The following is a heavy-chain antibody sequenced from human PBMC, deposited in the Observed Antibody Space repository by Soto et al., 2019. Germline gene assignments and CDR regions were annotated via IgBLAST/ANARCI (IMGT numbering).Heavy chain of an antibody. CDR3: ARDYCSSTSCPPGPFDP. Sequence: SETLSLTCTVSGGSISSGDYYWSWIRQPPGKGLEWIGYIYYSGSTYYNPSLKSRVTISVDTSKNQFSLKLSSVTAADTAVYYCARDYCSSTSCPPGPFDPWGQGTLVTVSS. CDR2: IYYSGST. D-gene: IGHD2-2*01. J-gene: IGHJ5*02. CDR1: GGSISSGDYY. V-gene: IGHV4-30-4*01.